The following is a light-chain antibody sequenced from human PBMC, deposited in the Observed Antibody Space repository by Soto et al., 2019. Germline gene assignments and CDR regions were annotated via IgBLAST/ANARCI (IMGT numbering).Light chain of an antibody. Sequence: ELVLTQSPGTLSLSPGERATLSCWASQSVGSNYLAWYQQKPGQAPRLLIYGASTRATGVPARFSGSGSGTEFTLTISSLQSEDFAVYYCQQYNDWWTFGQGTKVDIK. CDR3: QQYNDWWT. CDR2: GAS. V-gene: IGKV3-15*01. J-gene: IGKJ1*01. CDR1: QSVGSNY.